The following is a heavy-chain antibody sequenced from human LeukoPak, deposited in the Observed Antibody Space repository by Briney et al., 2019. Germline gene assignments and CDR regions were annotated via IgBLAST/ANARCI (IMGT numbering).Heavy chain of an antibody. V-gene: IGHV3-30*18. J-gene: IGHJ4*02. CDR1: GFTFSSYG. CDR2: ISYDGSNK. D-gene: IGHD2-2*01. CDR3: AKDGPYPLVVPAAGSFDY. Sequence: GGSLRLSCAASGFTFSSYGMHWVRQAPGKGLEWVAVISYDGSNKYYADSVKGRFTISRDNSKNTLYLQMNSLRAEDTAVYYCAKDGPYPLVVPAAGSFDYWGQGTLVTVSS.